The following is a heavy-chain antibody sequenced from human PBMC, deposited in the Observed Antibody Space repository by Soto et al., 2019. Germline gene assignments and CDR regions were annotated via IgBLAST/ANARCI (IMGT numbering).Heavy chain of an antibody. Sequence: ASETLSLTCTVSGGSINNYYWSWIRQPPGKGLEWIGYVYYNGNTDYNPSLQSRVTISKDTSTNQSYLKLTSVTAADTAVYYCARHRGVAGWFDPWGQGTLVTVSS. V-gene: IGHV4-59*08. CDR2: VYYNGNT. D-gene: IGHD6-19*01. CDR1: GGSINNYY. CDR3: ARHRGVAGWFDP. J-gene: IGHJ5*02.